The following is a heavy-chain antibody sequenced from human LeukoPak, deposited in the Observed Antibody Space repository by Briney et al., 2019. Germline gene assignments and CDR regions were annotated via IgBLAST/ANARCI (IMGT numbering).Heavy chain of an antibody. CDR1: GFTFSSYW. Sequence: GGSLRLSCAASGFTFSSYWMHWVRQAPGEGLVWVSRINSDGSSTSYADSVKGRFTISRDNANNTLYLQMNSARAEDTAVYYCESHPDSYAVWGQGTLVTVSS. CDR3: ESHPDSYAV. V-gene: IGHV3-74*01. CDR2: INSDGSST. J-gene: IGHJ4*02. D-gene: IGHD2-21*01.